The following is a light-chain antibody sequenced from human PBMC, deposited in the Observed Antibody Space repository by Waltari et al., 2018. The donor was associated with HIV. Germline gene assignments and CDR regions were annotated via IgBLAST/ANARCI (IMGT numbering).Light chain of an antibody. CDR2: QDI. Sequence: SYELTQPPSVSVSPGQTANITCPGDKLGDKYACWYQQKPGQSPLLVIFQDIKRPSGIPGRFAGSNSGNTATLTSSGTQAMDEADYYCQAWDSSTAGVFGGGTKLTVL. CDR3: QAWDSSTAGV. J-gene: IGLJ2*01. CDR1: KLGDKY. V-gene: IGLV3-1*01.